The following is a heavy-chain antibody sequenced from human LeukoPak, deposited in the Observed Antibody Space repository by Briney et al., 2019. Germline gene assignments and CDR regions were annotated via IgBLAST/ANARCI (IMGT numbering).Heavy chain of an antibody. CDR1: VGSFSGYY. D-gene: IGHD6-13*01. V-gene: IGHV4-34*01. CDR2: SNRSGST. Sequence: SETLSLTCADYVGSFSGYYWSWIRQPPGKGLEWIGESNRSGSTNCSPCLRSRVTISVDTSKNHFSLKLSSVTAADTAVYYCGATGRWAAGNSRGFPSWGQGTAVTVSS. J-gene: IGHJ6*02. CDR3: GATGRWAAGNSRGFPS.